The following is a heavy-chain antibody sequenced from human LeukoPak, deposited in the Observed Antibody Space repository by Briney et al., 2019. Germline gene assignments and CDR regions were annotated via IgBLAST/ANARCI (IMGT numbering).Heavy chain of an antibody. CDR1: GFTFNNYG. CDR3: AKDQGYYGSGSYYPY. V-gene: IGHV3-23*01. J-gene: IGHJ4*02. D-gene: IGHD3-10*01. CDR2: ISGSGGST. Sequence: GSLRLSCATSGFTFNNYGMSWVRQAPGKGLELVSGISGSGGSTYYADSVKGRFTISRDNSKNALYLQMNSLRAEDTAVYYCAKDQGYYGSGSYYPYWGQGTLVTVSS.